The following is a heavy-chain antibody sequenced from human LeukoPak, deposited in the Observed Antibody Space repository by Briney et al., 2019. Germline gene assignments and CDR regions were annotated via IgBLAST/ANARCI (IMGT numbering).Heavy chain of an antibody. CDR2: ISSGSSYI. V-gene: IGHV3-21*01. CDR1: GFTFSSYS. J-gene: IGHJ4*02. CDR3: ARDLGRDSSVGLSSDY. D-gene: IGHD3-22*01. Sequence: GGSLRLSCAASGFTFSSYSMNWVRQAPGKGLEWVSSISSGSSYIYYADSVKGRFTISRDNAKNSLYLQMNSLRAEDTAVYYCARDLGRDSSVGLSSDYWGQGTLVTVSS.